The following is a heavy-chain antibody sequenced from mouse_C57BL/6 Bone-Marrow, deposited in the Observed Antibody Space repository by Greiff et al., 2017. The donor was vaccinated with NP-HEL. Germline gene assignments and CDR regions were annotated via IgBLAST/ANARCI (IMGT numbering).Heavy chain of an antibody. CDR2: ISYDGSN. D-gene: IGHD3-2*02. Sequence: EVQLVESGPGLVKPSQSLSLTCSVTGYSITSGYYWNWIRQFPGNKLEWMGYISYDGSNNYNPSLKNRISITRDTSKNQFFLKLNSVTTEDTATYYCARETAQAHYFDYWGQGTTLTVSS. CDR3: ARETAQAHYFDY. J-gene: IGHJ2*01. V-gene: IGHV3-6*01. CDR1: GYSITSGYY.